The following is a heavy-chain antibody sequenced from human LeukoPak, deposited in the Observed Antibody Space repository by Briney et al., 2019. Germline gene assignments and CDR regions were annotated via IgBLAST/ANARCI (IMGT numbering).Heavy chain of an antibody. CDR2: IYHSGST. V-gene: IGHV4-31*03. D-gene: IGHD3-22*01. CDR3: ARLLTSGHFYLDF. CDR1: GGYISSGGYY. J-gene: IGHJ4*02. Sequence: TSETLSLTCTVSGGYISSGGYYWSWIRQHPGKGLEWIGYIYHSGSTYYNPSLKTRVTISVDTSKTQFSLKLSPVTAADTAVYYCARLLTSGHFYLDFWGQGTLVTVSS.